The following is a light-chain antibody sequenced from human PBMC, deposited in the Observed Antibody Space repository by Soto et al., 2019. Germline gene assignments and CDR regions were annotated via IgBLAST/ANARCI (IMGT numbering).Light chain of an antibody. CDR2: AAS. Sequence: EIVLTQSPGTLSLSPGDRGTLSCRASQSVGSNYLAWYQQKPGQAPRLLIYAASSRAPGIPARFSGSGSGTDFTLTISSLEPEDFAVYYCQQYGGSPWTFGQGTKVEIK. J-gene: IGKJ1*01. CDR3: QQYGGSPWT. V-gene: IGKV3-20*01. CDR1: QSVGSNY.